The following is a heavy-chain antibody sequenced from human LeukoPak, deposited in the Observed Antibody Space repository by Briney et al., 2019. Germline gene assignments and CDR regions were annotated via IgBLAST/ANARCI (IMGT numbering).Heavy chain of an antibody. J-gene: IGHJ4*02. CDR2: ISDRGDRT. Sequence: GGSLRLSCAASGFPFTNYTMSWVRQAPGKGLEWVSAISDRGDRTYYTDSVKGRFTISRDNSKTTLYLQMNSLRAEDTAVYYCAKDGSGSYYTPSNFDYWGQGTLVTVSS. CDR3: AKDGSGSYYTPSNFDY. V-gene: IGHV3-23*01. CDR1: GFPFTNYT. D-gene: IGHD3-10*01.